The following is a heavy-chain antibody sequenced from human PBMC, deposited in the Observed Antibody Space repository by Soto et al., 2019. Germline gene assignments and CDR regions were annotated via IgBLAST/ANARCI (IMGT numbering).Heavy chain of an antibody. Sequence: ASVKVSCKASGYTFTSYGISWVRQAPGQGLEWTGWISAYNGNTNYAQKLQGRVTMTTDTSTSTAYMELRSLRSDDTAVYYCARTVQLERRGSFDYWGQGTLVTVSS. D-gene: IGHD1-1*01. J-gene: IGHJ4*02. CDR3: ARTVQLERRGSFDY. CDR1: GYTFTSYG. V-gene: IGHV1-18*01. CDR2: ISAYNGNT.